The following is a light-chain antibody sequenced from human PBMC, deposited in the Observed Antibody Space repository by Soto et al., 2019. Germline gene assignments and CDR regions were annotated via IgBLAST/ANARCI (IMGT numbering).Light chain of an antibody. V-gene: IGKV3-20*01. CDR2: GTS. Sequence: EIVLTQSPGTLSLSPGERATLSCRASQNVGSRYLAWYQQKPGKAPRLLIYGTSNRATGIPDRFSGSGSGTDFSLTISSLEPGDLAVYYCQQYGSSPRTFGQGTKVEIK. CDR1: QNVGSRY. J-gene: IGKJ1*01. CDR3: QQYGSSPRT.